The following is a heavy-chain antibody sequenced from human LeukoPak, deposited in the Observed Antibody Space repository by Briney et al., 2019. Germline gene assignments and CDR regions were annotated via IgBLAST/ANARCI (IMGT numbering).Heavy chain of an antibody. CDR1: GYTFTSYG. Sequence: GASVKVSCKASGYTFTSYGISWVRQAPGQGLEWMGWISVYNDNTNYAQKVQGRVTMTTDTSTSTAYMELRSLRSDDTAVYYCARSPPLDIVVVPAAMRVDGDYWGQGTLVTVSS. V-gene: IGHV1-18*01. CDR2: ISVYNDNT. CDR3: ARSPPLDIVVVPAAMRVDGDY. D-gene: IGHD2-2*01. J-gene: IGHJ4*02.